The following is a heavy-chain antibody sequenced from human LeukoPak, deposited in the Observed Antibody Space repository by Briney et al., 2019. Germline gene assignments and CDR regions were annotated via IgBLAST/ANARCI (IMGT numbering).Heavy chain of an antibody. CDR3: ARGGEPTFLDY. J-gene: IGHJ4*02. V-gene: IGHV3-74*01. CDR1: GFTFSSYA. CDR2: IVRDGSTT. Sequence: TGGSLRLSCAASGFTFSSYAMSWVRQAPGRGLEWVSRIVRDGSTTTYADSVKGRFTISRDNAKNTLNLQMNSLRAEDTAVYYCARGGEPTFLDYWGQGTLVTVSS. D-gene: IGHD3-16*01.